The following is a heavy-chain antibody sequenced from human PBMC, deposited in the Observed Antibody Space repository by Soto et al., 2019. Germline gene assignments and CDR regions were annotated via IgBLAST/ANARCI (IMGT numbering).Heavy chain of an antibody. J-gene: IGHJ4*01. CDR2: IYYSGST. Sequence: SETLSLTCTVSGGSISSYYWSWIRQPPGKGLEWIGYIYYSGSTNYNPFLKSRVTISVDTSKNQFSLKLSSVTAADTAVYYCAGDMEEGYYFDYWGHGTLVTVSA. CDR1: GGSISSYY. CDR3: AGDMEEGYYFDY. V-gene: IGHV4-59*01. D-gene: IGHD3-10*01.